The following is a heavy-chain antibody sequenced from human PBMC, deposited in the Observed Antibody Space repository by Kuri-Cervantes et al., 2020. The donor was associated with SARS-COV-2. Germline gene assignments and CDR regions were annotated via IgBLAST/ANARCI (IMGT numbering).Heavy chain of an antibody. CDR2: IKQDGSER. Sequence: GGSLRLSCAASGFTFSSYWMSWVRQAPGKGLEWVANIKQDGSERFYVDSVKGRFTISRDNAKNSLYLQMDSPRVEDTAVYYCARVRDGFWSGHLFDLWGRGTLVTVSS. J-gene: IGHJ2*01. D-gene: IGHD3-3*01. CDR3: ARVRDGFWSGHLFDL. V-gene: IGHV3-7*01. CDR1: GFTFSSYW.